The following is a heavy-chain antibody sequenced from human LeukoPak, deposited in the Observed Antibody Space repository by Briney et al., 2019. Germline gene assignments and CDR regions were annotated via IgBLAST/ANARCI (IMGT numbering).Heavy chain of an antibody. Sequence: EESLKISCKGSGYSFTSYWIGWVRQMPGKGLEWMGIIYPGDSDTRYSPSFQGQVTISADKSISTAYLQWSSLKASDTAMYYCARRVLDGYSYGYFGYWGQGTLVTVSS. CDR2: IYPGDSDT. CDR1: GYSFTSYW. J-gene: IGHJ4*02. V-gene: IGHV5-51*01. D-gene: IGHD5-18*01. CDR3: ARRVLDGYSYGYFGY.